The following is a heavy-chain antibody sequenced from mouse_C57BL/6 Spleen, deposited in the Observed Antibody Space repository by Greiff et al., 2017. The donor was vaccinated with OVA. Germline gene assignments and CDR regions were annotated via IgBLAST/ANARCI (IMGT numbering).Heavy chain of an antibody. D-gene: IGHD1-1*01. V-gene: IGHV1-64*01. CDR2: IHPNSGST. Sequence: QVQLQQPGAELVKPGASVKLSCTASGYTFTSYWMHWVKQRPGQGLEWIGMIHPNSGSTNYNEKFKSKATLTVDKSSSTAYMQLSSLTSEDSAVYYCARSGYYGSSPWFAYWGQGTLVTVSA. J-gene: IGHJ3*01. CDR3: ARSGYYGSSPWFAY. CDR1: GYTFTSYW.